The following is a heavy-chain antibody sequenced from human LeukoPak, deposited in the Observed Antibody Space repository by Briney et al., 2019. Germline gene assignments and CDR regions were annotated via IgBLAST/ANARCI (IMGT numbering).Heavy chain of an antibody. CDR1: GFTFTSHV. CDR3: VREGLERRTNFDY. CDR2: ISMNVQTT. Sequence: QPGGSLGLSCSASGFTFTSHVMHWVRQAPGKGLQYVSGISMNVQTTYYAGSVKGRFTISRDSSKNTVYLQMNSLTAEDTAVYYCVREGLERRTNFDYWGQGTLVSVSS. J-gene: IGHJ4*02. D-gene: IGHD1-1*01. V-gene: IGHV3-64D*06.